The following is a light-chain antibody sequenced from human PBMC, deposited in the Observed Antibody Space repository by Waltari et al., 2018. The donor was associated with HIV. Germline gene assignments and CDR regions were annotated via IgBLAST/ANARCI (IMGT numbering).Light chain of an antibody. CDR2: FAS. Sequence: IVLTQSPDFQSVPPREKVTITCRASQHIGYSLHWYQQKPNQAPTLLIKFASQSFSGVPSRFSCSGSGTDFTLTINSLEAEDAATYYCLQSTTFPYTFGQGTKLEIK. V-gene: IGKV6-21*01. J-gene: IGKJ2*01. CDR1: QHIGYS. CDR3: LQSTTFPYT.